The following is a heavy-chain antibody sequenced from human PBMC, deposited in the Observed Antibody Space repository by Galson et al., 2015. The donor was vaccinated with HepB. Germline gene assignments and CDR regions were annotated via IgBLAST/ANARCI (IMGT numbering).Heavy chain of an antibody. J-gene: IGHJ4*02. Sequence: SLRLSCAASGFTLRSYDLTWVRQAPGKGLEWVSGISGSGSSTYYTDSVKGRFTISRDNSRNTLYLQMNSLRAEDTAVYYCAKCGRSGNYYTYFDFWGQGTLVTVSS. D-gene: IGHD1-26*01. CDR2: ISGSGSST. CDR1: GFTLRSYD. CDR3: AKCGRSGNYYTYFDF. V-gene: IGHV3-23*01.